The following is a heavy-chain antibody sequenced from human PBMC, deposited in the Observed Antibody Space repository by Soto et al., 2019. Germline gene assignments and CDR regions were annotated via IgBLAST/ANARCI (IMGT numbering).Heavy chain of an antibody. CDR2: IYYSGST. CDR1: GGSISSGGYY. D-gene: IGHD6-13*01. V-gene: IGHV4-31*03. Sequence: TSETLSLTCTVSGGSISSGGYYWSWIRQHPGKGLEWIGYIYYSGSTYYNPSLKSRVTISVDTSKNQFSLKLSSVTAADTAVYYCARTAGYSSPHVDYWGRGTLVTVSS. J-gene: IGHJ4*02. CDR3: ARTAGYSSPHVDY.